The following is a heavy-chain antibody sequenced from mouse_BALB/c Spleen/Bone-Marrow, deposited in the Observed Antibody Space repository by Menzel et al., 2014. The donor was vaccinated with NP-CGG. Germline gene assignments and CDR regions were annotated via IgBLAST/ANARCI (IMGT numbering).Heavy chain of an antibody. CDR2: IHPNSGNT. D-gene: IGHD2-12*01. CDR1: GYTFTSSW. Sequence: QVQLKESGSVLVRPGASVKLSCKASGYTFTSSWMHWVKQRPGQGLEWIGEIHPNSGNTNYNEKFKGKATLTVDTSSSIAYVELSSLTSEDSAVYYCARNHGDDWYFDYWGQGTTLTVSS. V-gene: IGHV1S130*01. J-gene: IGHJ2*01. CDR3: ARNHGDDWYFDY.